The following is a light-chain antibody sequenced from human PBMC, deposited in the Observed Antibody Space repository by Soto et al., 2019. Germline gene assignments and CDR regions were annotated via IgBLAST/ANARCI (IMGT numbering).Light chain of an antibody. CDR3: QQDTTYSGT. CDR1: QSISTW. CDR2: RAS. J-gene: IGKJ3*01. V-gene: IGKV1-5*03. Sequence: DIQMTQSPSTLSASVGDRVTITCRASQSISTWLAWYQQKPGTAPKLLIYRASTLEGAVPSRFSGSGSGTEFALTINSLQPDDFATYYCQQDTTYSGTFGPGTKVDIK.